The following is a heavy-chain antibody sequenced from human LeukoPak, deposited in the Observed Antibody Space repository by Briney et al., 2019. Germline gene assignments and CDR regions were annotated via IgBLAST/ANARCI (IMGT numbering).Heavy chain of an antibody. CDR3: ARDKYSSGWYWYDY. J-gene: IGHJ4*02. D-gene: IGHD6-19*01. V-gene: IGHV6-1*01. CDR1: VDSVSSNSAA. Sequence: SQTLSLTCAISVDSVSSNSAAWNWIRHSPSRGLEGLGRTYYRSKWYNDCAVSVKSRITINPDTSKNQFSMQLNSVTPEDTAVYYCARDKYSSGWYWYDYWGQGTLVTVSS. CDR2: TYYRSKWYN.